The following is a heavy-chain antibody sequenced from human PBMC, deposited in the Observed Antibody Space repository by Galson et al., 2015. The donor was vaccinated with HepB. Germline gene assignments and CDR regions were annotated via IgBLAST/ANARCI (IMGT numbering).Heavy chain of an antibody. CDR2: ISAYNGNT. V-gene: IGHV1-18*01. J-gene: IGHJ6*03. Sequence: SVKVSCKASGYTFTSYGISWVRQAPGQGLEWMGWISAYNGNTNYAQKLQGRVTMTTDTSTSTAYMELRSLRSDDTAVYYCARVGPDIPAAISLYYYYYYMDVWGKGTTVTVSS. CDR3: ARVGPDIPAAISLYYYYYYMDV. D-gene: IGHD2-2*02. CDR1: GYTFTSYG.